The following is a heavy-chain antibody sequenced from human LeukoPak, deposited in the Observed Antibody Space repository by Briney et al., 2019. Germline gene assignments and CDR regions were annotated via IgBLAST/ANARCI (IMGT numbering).Heavy chain of an antibody. CDR2: ISSSGNII. CDR3: ARGQGSTSGFFDY. V-gene: IGHV3-11*01. Sequence: GGSLRLSCAASGFTFSDYYMSWIRQAPGKGLEWVSYISSSGNIIYYADSVKGRSTISRDNAKNSLYLQMNSLRAEDTALYFCARGQGSTSGFFDYWAQGTLVTVSS. D-gene: IGHD3-22*01. J-gene: IGHJ4*02. CDR1: GFTFSDYY.